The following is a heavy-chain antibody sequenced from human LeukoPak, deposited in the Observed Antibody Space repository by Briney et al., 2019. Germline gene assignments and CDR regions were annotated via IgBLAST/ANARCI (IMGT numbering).Heavy chain of an antibody. CDR2: INPSGGST. Sequence: ASVKVSCKASGYTFTSYYMHWVRQAPGQGLEWMGIINPSGGSTSYAQKFQGRVTMTRDTPTSTVYMELSSLRSEDTAVYYCARVGVSNYPYNWFDPWGQGTLVTVSS. J-gene: IGHJ5*02. V-gene: IGHV1-46*01. CDR3: ARVGVSNYPYNWFDP. D-gene: IGHD4-11*01. CDR1: GYTFTSYY.